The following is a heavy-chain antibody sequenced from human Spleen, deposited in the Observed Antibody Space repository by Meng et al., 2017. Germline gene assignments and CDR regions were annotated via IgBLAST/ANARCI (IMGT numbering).Heavy chain of an antibody. V-gene: IGHV1-46*01. D-gene: IGHD2-15*01. CDR3: ARDGDIVVVVAATGFDY. J-gene: IGHJ4*02. CDR1: GYNFPDYY. Sequence: ASVKVSCKPSGYNFPDYYIHWVRQAPGQGLERMGIINPSGGSTSYAQKFQGRVTMTRDTSTSTVYMELSSLRSDNTAVYYCARDGDIVVVVAATGFDYWGQGTLVTVSS. CDR2: INPSGGST.